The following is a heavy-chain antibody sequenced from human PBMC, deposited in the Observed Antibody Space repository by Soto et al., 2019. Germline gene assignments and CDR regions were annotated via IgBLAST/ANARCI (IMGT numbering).Heavy chain of an antibody. CDR2: ISGSGGST. CDR3: AKSPGSTGYYHMVSFDY. CDR1: GVTFSFYA. V-gene: IGHV3-23*01. Sequence: EVQLLESGGGLVQPGGSLRLSCAASGVTFSFYAMSWVRQAPGKGLEWVSVISGSGGSTYYADSVKGRFTISRDNSKNTLYLQMNSLRAEDTAVYYCAKSPGSTGYYHMVSFDYWGRGTLVTVSS. J-gene: IGHJ4*02. D-gene: IGHD3-22*01.